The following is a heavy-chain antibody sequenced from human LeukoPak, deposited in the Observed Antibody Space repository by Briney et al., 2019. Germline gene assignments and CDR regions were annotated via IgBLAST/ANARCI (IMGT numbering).Heavy chain of an antibody. J-gene: IGHJ3*02. Sequence: SVKVSCKASGGTFSSYAISWVRQAPGQGLEWMGWIIPIFGTANYAQKFQGRVTITADESTSTAYMELSSLRSEDTAVYYCARSSTVSTTWDAFDIWGQGTMVTVSS. CDR2: IIPIFGTA. D-gene: IGHD4-11*01. CDR3: ARSSTVSTTWDAFDI. V-gene: IGHV1-69*13. CDR1: GGTFSSYA.